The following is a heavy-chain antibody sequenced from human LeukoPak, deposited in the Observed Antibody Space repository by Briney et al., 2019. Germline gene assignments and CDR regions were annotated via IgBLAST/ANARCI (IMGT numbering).Heavy chain of an antibody. V-gene: IGHV4-34*01. CDR3: ARDPSTSCYYFDY. CDR1: GGSFSGYY. D-gene: IGHD2-2*01. Sequence: KPSETLSLTCAVYGGSFSGYYWSWIRQPPGKGLEWIGEINHSGSTNYNPSLKSRVTISVDTSKNQFSLKLSSVTAADTAVYYCARDPSTSCYYFDYWGQGTLVTVSS. CDR2: INHSGST. J-gene: IGHJ4*02.